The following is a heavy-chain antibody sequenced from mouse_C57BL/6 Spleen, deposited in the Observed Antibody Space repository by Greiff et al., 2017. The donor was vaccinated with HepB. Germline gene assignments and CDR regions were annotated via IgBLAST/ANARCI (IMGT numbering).Heavy chain of an antibody. Sequence: QVQLQLPGAELVRPGSSVKLSCKASGYTFTSYWMDWVKQRPGQGLEWIGNIYPSDSETHYNQKFKDKATLTVDKSSSTAYMQLSSLTSEDSAVYYCAREGGYYFDYWGQGTTLTVSS. CDR2: IYPSDSET. CDR3: AREGGYYFDY. CDR1: GYTFTSYW. V-gene: IGHV1-61*01. J-gene: IGHJ2*01.